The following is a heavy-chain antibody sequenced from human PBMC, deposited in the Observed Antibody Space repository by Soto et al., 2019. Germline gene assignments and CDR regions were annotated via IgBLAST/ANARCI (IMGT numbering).Heavy chain of an antibody. V-gene: IGHV4-4*02. Sequence: QVQLQESGPGLVRPSETLSLTCAVSGGSISSSSWWSWVRQPPGKGLEWIGEIFHSGSTNYNPSLKSRVNISVDMSKNQFPLRLSSVTAADTAVYYCVRDTSFYDYIWGSSKPYIWFDPWGQGTLVTVSS. CDR1: GGSISSSSW. D-gene: IGHD3-16*01. CDR3: VRDTSFYDYIWGSSKPYIWFDP. J-gene: IGHJ5*02. CDR2: IFHSGST.